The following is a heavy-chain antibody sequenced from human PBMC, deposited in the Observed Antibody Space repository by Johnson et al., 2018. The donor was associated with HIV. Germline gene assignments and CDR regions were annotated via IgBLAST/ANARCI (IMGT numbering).Heavy chain of an antibody. CDR3: AKDRLFGFRSDAFDI. CDR1: GFTFSNAW. D-gene: IGHD3-16*01. CDR2: ISYDGSDK. J-gene: IGHJ3*02. V-gene: IGHV3-30*18. Sequence: QVQLVESGGGLVKPGGSLRLSCAASGFTFSNAWMSWVRQAPGKGLEWVAVISYDGSDKYYADSVKGRFTISRDSSKNTLYLQMNSLRAEDTAVYYCAKDRLFGFRSDAFDIWGQGTMVTVSS.